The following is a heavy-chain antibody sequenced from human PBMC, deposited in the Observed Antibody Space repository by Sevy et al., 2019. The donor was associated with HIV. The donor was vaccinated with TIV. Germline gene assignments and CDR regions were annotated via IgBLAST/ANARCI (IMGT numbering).Heavy chain of an antibody. J-gene: IGHJ6*02. CDR2: ISSSSSTI. D-gene: IGHD3-9*01. CDR3: ASSSSYDILTGYYWGMDV. V-gene: IGHV3-48*01. CDR1: GFTFSSYS. Sequence: GGSLRLSCAASGFTFSSYSMNWVRQAPGKGLEWVSYISSSSSTIYYADSVKGRFTISRDNAKNSLYLQMNSLRAEDTAVYYCASSSSYDILTGYYWGMDVWGQGTTVTVSS.